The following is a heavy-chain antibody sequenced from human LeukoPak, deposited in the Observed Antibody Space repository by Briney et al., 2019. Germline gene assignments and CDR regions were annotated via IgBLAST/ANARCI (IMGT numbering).Heavy chain of an antibody. CDR1: GGSVSSSSYY. Sequence: SETLSLTCTVSGGSVSSSSYYWTWIRQPPGTGLEWIGYIYFSGSTKYNPPLKSRVTISVDTSKNQFSLKLSSVTAADTAVYYCARGRDGYNLSPLDYWGQGTLVTVSS. J-gene: IGHJ4*02. V-gene: IGHV4-61*01. CDR2: IYFSGST. CDR3: ARGRDGYNLSPLDY. D-gene: IGHD5-24*01.